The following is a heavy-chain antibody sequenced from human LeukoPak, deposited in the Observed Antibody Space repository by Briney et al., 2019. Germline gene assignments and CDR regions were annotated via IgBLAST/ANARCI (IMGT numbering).Heavy chain of an antibody. CDR1: GDTFTSSG. J-gene: IGHJ4*02. CDR3: ARDYYGSFR. CDR2: ISSYNGNT. D-gene: IGHD3-10*01. Sequence: GASVKASCKASGDTFTSSGITWVRQAPGQGLEWMGWISSYNGNTNYAQKLQGRVTMTTDPSTSTAYMELRSLRSDDTAVYYCARDYYGSFRWGQGTLVTVSS. V-gene: IGHV1-18*01.